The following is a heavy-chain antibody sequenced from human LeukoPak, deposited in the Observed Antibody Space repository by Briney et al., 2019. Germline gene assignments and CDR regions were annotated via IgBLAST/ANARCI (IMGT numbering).Heavy chain of an antibody. D-gene: IGHD2-21*02. J-gene: IGHJ4*02. V-gene: IGHV4-39*01. CDR2: VYYSGST. CDR3: ARLYCGGDCYLLGHIDY. Sequence: SETLSLTCTVSDDSISSSSYYWGWIRQPPGTGLEWIGNVYYSGSTYYNPSLTSRVTISLGTSKHQFSLKLSSVTAADTAVYYCARLYCGGDCYLLGHIDYWGQGTLVTVSS. CDR1: DDSISSSSYY.